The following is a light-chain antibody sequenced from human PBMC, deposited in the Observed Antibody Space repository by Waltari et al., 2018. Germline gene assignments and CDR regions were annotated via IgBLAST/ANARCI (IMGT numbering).Light chain of an antibody. J-gene: IGLJ2*01. V-gene: IGLV2-23*03. CDR1: NINFGHYNL. CDR2: EGN. CDR3: CSNVGSSVF. Sequence: QSAPTQPASVSGSPGQSITISCTGFNINFGHYNLVPWYQKHPGKAPKLLIYEGNRRPSGVSNRFSGSKSDNTASLTLSGLQAEDEADYYCCSNVGSSVFFGGGTKLTVL.